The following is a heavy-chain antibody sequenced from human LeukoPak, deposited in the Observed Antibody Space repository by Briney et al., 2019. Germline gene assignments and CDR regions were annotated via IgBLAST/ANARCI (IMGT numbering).Heavy chain of an antibody. Sequence: GGSLRLSCAASGFTFSSYAMSWVRQAPGKGLEWVSAISGSGGSTYYADSVKGRFTISRDNPKNTLYLQMNSLRAEDTAVYYCAKDPLGYSGYDPTAYFDYWGQGTLVTVSS. J-gene: IGHJ4*02. CDR1: GFTFSSYA. CDR2: ISGSGGST. V-gene: IGHV3-23*01. D-gene: IGHD5-12*01. CDR3: AKDPLGYSGYDPTAYFDY.